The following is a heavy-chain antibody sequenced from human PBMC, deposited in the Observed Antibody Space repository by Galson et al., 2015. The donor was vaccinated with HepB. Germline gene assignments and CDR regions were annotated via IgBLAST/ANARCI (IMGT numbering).Heavy chain of an antibody. Sequence: ETLSLTCTVSGGSITSYYWSWIRQPAGKELEWIGRIYASGSTKYNPSLNSRVTMSLDTSRTQFSLQLNSVTAADTAIYYCARDRWGDDAFDIWGQGTLVTVSS. D-gene: IGHD4-23*01. V-gene: IGHV4-4*07. CDR1: GGSITSYY. CDR2: IYASGST. CDR3: ARDRWGDDAFDI. J-gene: IGHJ3*02.